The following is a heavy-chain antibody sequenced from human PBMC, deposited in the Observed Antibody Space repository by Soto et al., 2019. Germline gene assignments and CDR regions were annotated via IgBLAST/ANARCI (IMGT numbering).Heavy chain of an antibody. V-gene: IGHV4-30-4*01. CDR3: ARGRYCLTGRCFPNWFDS. D-gene: IGHD7-27*01. Sequence: SETLSLTCSVSGNSISNLDYFWAWIRQPPGQALEYIGYIYKSATTYYNPSFESRVAISVDTSKSQFSLNVTSVTAADTAVYFCARGRYCLTGRCFPNWFDSWGQGALVTVSS. CDR2: IYKSATT. J-gene: IGHJ5*01. CDR1: GNSISNLDYF.